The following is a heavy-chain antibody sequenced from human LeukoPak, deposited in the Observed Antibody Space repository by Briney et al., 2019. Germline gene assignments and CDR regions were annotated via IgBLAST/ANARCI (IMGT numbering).Heavy chain of an antibody. Sequence: GGSLRLSCAASGFIFSSYTMSWVRQAPGKGLEWVSYISSSGSTIYYADSVKGRFTISRDNAKNSLYLQMNSLRAEDTAVYYCARRHMTTVSNFDYWGQGTLVTVSS. CDR3: ARRHMTTVSNFDY. J-gene: IGHJ4*02. V-gene: IGHV3-48*04. D-gene: IGHD4-17*01. CDR1: GFIFSSYT. CDR2: ISSSGSTI.